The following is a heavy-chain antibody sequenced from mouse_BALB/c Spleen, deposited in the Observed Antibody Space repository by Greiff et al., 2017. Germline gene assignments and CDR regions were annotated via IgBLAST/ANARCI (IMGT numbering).Heavy chain of an antibody. Sequence: VQLQQSGPELVKPGASVKMSCKASGYTFTSYVMHWVKQKPGQGLEWIGYINPYNDGTKYNEKFKGKATLTSDKSSSTAYMELSSLTSEDSAVYYCARWEYYGSSLYYFDYWGQGTTLTVSS. CDR1: GYTFTSYV. D-gene: IGHD1-1*01. CDR2: INPYNDGT. CDR3: ARWEYYGSSLYYFDY. J-gene: IGHJ2*01. V-gene: IGHV1-14*01.